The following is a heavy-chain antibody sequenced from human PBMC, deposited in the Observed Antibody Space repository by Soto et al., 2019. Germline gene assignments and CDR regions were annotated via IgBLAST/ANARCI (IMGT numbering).Heavy chain of an antibody. V-gene: IGHV4-31*03. CDR2: IYYSGST. Sequence: SGPTLVNPTQTLTLTCTFSVFSLSARGVGVGWIRQHPGKGLEWIGYIYYSGSTYYNPSLKSRVTMSVDTSKNQFSLKLSSVTAADTAVYYCARAVLWFGELLPWFDPWGQGTLVTVSS. CDR3: ARAVLWFGELLPWFDP. D-gene: IGHD3-10*01. J-gene: IGHJ5*02. CDR1: VFSLSARGVG.